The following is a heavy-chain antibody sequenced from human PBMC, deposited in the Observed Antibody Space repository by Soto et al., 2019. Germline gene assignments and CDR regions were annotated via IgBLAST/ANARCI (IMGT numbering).Heavy chain of an antibody. CDR3: ARVSGGISGYSCILYSFYGMDV. Sequence: QVQLVQSGAEVKKPGASVKVSCKASGYTFTSYYMHWVRQAPGQGLEWMGIINPSGGSTNYGQKFQGTYTMTRDTSTITVYMELSSLRSEDSAVYYCARVSGGISGYSCILYSFYGMDVWGQGTTGTESS. CDR2: INPSGGST. J-gene: IGHJ6*02. V-gene: IGHV1-46*01. D-gene: IGHD5-18*01. CDR1: GYTFTSYY.